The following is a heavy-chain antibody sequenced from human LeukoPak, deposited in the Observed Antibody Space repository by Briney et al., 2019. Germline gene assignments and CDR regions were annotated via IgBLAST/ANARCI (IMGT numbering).Heavy chain of an antibody. CDR1: GYTFTSYY. CDR2: INPSGGST. Sequence: ASVKVSCKASGYTFTSYYMHWVRQAPGQGLEWMGIINPSGGSTSYAQKFQGRVTMTTDTSTSTAYMELRSLRSDDTAVYYCARVKIAGDPPKYYYYYYMDVWGKGTTVTVSS. V-gene: IGHV1-46*01. D-gene: IGHD3-16*01. J-gene: IGHJ6*03. CDR3: ARVKIAGDPPKYYYYYYMDV.